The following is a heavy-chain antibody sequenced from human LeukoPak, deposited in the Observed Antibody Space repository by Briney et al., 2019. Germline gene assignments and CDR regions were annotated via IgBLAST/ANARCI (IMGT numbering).Heavy chain of an antibody. CDR1: GYTFTGYY. D-gene: IGHD3-22*01. V-gene: IGHV1-2*04. J-gene: IGHJ4*02. CDR3: ARTAYYYDSSGYYTD. Sequence: ASVKVSCKASGYTFTGYYMHWVRQAPGQGLEWMGWINPNSGGTNYAQKFQGWVTMTRDTSISTAYMELSRLRSDDTAVYYCARTAYYYDSSGYYTDWGQGTLVTVSS. CDR2: INPNSGGT.